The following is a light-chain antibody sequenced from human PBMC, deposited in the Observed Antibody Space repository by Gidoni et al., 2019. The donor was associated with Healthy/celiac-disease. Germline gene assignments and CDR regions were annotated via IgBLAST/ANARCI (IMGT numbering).Light chain of an antibody. V-gene: IGKV1-5*03. CDR1: QSISSW. CDR3: QQYNSYPAT. J-gene: IGKJ4*01. Sequence: DMQKTQSPSTLSASVGDRVTITCRASQSISSWLAWYQQKPGKAPNLLIYKASTLQSGVPSTFSGSGSGTEFTLTISSLQPDDFATYYCQQYNSYPATFGGGTKVEIK. CDR2: KAS.